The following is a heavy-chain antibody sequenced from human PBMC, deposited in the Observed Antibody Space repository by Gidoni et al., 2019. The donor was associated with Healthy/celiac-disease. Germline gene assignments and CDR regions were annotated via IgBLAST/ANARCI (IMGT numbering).Heavy chain of an antibody. CDR3: ARHHYDYVWGSFLDY. V-gene: IGHV3-11*05. D-gene: IGHD3-16*01. CDR2: IRSSSSYT. Sequence: QVPLVESGGGLVKPGGSLRLSCAASGFTFRAYYMSWIRQAPGKGLEWVSYIRSSSSYTNYADSVKGRFTISRDNAKNSLYLQMNSLRAEDTAVCYCARHHYDYVWGSFLDYWGQGTLVTVSS. J-gene: IGHJ4*02. CDR1: GFTFRAYY.